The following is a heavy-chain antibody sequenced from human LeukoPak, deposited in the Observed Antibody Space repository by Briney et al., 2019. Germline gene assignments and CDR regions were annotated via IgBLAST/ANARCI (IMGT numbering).Heavy chain of an antibody. Sequence: SEALSLTCTVSGDSISSGNYYWSWIRQPAGKGLEWIGRIYSSGSTNYNPSLKSRVTMSIDTSKNQFSLKLTSVTAADTAVYYCARESDYSNNVDYWGQGTLVTVSS. CDR1: GDSISSGNYY. J-gene: IGHJ4*02. CDR2: IYSSGST. CDR3: ARESDYSNNVDY. D-gene: IGHD4-11*01. V-gene: IGHV4-61*02.